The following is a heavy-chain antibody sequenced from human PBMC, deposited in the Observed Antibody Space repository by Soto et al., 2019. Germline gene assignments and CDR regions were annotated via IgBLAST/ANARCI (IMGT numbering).Heavy chain of an antibody. V-gene: IGHV3-7*01. CDR1: GFTFSSYW. CDR2: IKQDGSEK. CDR3: ARDGRYFDWLTLFYYYGMDV. J-gene: IGHJ6*02. D-gene: IGHD3-9*01. Sequence: EVQLVESGGGLVQPGGSLRLSCAASGFTFSSYWMSWVRQAPGKGLEWVANIKQDGSEKYYVDSVKGRFTISRDNAKNSLYLQMNSLRAEDTAVYYCARDGRYFDWLTLFYYYGMDVWGQGTTVTVSS.